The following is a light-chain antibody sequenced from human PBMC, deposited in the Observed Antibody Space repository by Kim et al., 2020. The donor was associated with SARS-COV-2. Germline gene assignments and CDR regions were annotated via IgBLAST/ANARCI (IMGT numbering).Light chain of an antibody. CDR3: QVWDSSSDHRVV. V-gene: IGLV3-21*04. J-gene: IGLJ2*01. Sequence: PGKTARSTCGGNSIGSKSVHWYQQKPGQAPVLVINYDSDRPSGIPERFSGSNSGNTATLTISRVEAGDEADYYCQVWDSSSDHRVVFGGGTQLTVL. CDR1: SIGSKS. CDR2: YDS.